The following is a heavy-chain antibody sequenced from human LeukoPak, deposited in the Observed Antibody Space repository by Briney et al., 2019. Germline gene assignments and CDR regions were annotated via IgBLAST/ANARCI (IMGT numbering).Heavy chain of an antibody. J-gene: IGHJ4*02. Sequence: GGSLRLSCAASGFTFSYAWMNWVRQAPGKGLEWVGRIKSKTDGGTTDYAAPVKGRFTISRDDSKNTLYLQMNSLKTEDTAVYYCTTEDPPKISIVGVYWGQGTLVTVSS. CDR1: GFTFSYAW. CDR2: IKSKTDGGTT. CDR3: TTEDPPKISIVGVY. D-gene: IGHD1-26*01. V-gene: IGHV3-15*07.